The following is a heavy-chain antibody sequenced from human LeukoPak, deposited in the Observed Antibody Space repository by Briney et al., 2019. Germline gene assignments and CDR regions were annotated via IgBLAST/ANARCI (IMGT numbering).Heavy chain of an antibody. CDR2: IYGSDDTT. Sequence: GGSLRLSCAASGFSFSTYGMSWVRQAPRKGLEWVSVIYGSDDTTRYAESVKGRFTISRDNSKQTLYLQMSSLRAEDTAIYYCAKDQRPDTGYDIDFWGRGTLVTVSS. D-gene: IGHD3-9*01. V-gene: IGHV3-23*01. CDR1: GFSFSTYG. J-gene: IGHJ4*02. CDR3: AKDQRPDTGYDIDF.